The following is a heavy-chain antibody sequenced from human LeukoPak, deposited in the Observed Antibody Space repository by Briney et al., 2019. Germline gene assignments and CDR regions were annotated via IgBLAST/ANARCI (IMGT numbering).Heavy chain of an antibody. D-gene: IGHD3-22*01. CDR1: GFTFSSYD. V-gene: IGHV3-13*01. J-gene: IGHJ3*02. Sequence: PGGSLRLSCAASGFTFSSYDMHWVRQATGKGLEWVSAIGTAGDTYYPGSVKGRFTISRENAKNSLYLQMNSLRAGDTAVYYCVRARGIVDSSGSDAFDIWGQGTMVTVSS. CDR2: IGTAGDT. CDR3: VRARGIVDSSGSDAFDI.